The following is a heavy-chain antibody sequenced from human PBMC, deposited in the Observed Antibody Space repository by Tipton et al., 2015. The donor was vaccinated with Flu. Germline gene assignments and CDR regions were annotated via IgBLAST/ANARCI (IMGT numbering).Heavy chain of an antibody. D-gene: IGHD2-15*01. Sequence: TLSLTCTVSGGSISSGSYYWNWIRQPAGKGLEWVGRIFNSGSTNYNPSLKSRVTISVDTSKNQFSLMLTSVTAADTAVYYCARYCSGGSCKRDTNDAFDIWGQGTMVTVSS. J-gene: IGHJ3*02. CDR3: ARYCSGGSCKRDTNDAFDI. V-gene: IGHV4-61*02. CDR1: GGSISSGSYY. CDR2: IFNSGST.